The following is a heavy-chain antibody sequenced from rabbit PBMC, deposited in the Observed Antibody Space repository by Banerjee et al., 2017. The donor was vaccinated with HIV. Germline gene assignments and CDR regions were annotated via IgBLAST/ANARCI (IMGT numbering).Heavy chain of an antibody. D-gene: IGHD2-1*01. V-gene: IGHV1S45*01. CDR2: IYAGDGST. J-gene: IGHJ4*01. CDR1: GFSFSSSYW. CDR3: ARYDGGADVGDFYFKL. Sequence: QEQLVEYGGDLVQPEGSLTLTCKASGFSFSSSYWICWVRQAPGKGPEWIACIYAGDGSTDYASWVNGRFTISKASSTTVTLQMTSLTAADTATYFCARYDGGADVGDFYFKLRGQGTLVTVS.